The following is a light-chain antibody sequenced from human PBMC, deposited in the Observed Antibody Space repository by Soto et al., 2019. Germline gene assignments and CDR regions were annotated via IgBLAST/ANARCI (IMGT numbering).Light chain of an antibody. V-gene: IGKV1-5*03. CDR3: QQYNTYS. CDR2: KTS. Sequence: DIQMTQSPSTLSASVGDRVSITCRASQSLNSWLAWYQQKPGKAPKLLIYKTSTLESGVPSRFSGSGSGTEFTLTISNLQPDDFATYYCQQYNTYSFGQGTKLGIK. CDR1: QSLNSW. J-gene: IGKJ2*01.